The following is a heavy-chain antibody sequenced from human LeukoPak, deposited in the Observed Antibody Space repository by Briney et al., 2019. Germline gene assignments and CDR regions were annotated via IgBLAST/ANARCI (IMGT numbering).Heavy chain of an antibody. CDR1: GFTFSSSA. V-gene: IGHV3-23*01. Sequence: SGGSLRLSCAASGFTFSSSAMSWVRQAPGKGLEWVSAISNNGGYTYYADSVQGRFTISRDNSKSTLCLQMNSLRAEDTAVYYCAKDHPTYYYDSSGCSLDYWGQGTLVTVSS. J-gene: IGHJ4*02. D-gene: IGHD3-22*01. CDR2: ISNNGGYT. CDR3: AKDHPTYYYDSSGCSLDY.